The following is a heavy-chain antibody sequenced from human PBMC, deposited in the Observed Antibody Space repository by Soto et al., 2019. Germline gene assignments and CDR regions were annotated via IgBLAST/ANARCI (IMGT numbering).Heavy chain of an antibody. CDR1: GFTFSHYW. Sequence: EVHLVESGGGLVQPGGSLRLSCAASGFTFSHYWMHWVRQAPGKGLVWVSRIHRHGSSTSYADSVKGRFTISRDNAKNTLYLQMNSLRAEDTAVYYCAKGIASSDATSLDYWGRGTLVSVSS. D-gene: IGHD3-22*01. CDR3: AKGIASSDATSLDY. CDR2: IHRHGSST. V-gene: IGHV3-74*01. J-gene: IGHJ4*02.